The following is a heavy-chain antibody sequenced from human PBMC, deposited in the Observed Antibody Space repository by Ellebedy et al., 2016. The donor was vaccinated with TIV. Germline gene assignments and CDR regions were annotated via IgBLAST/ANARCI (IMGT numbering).Heavy chain of an antibody. CDR3: ARDPPSEQQLIQPFDY. D-gene: IGHD6-13*01. V-gene: IGHV1-58*02. Sequence: SVKVSCXASGFTFFTSAIQWVRQARGQRLEWIGWILVNNGYTNYAQKLEDRVTITRDMSTSTAYMELSSLRSEDTAVYYCARDPPSEQQLIQPFDYWGQGTLVTVSS. J-gene: IGHJ4*02. CDR1: GFTFFTSA. CDR2: ILVNNGYT.